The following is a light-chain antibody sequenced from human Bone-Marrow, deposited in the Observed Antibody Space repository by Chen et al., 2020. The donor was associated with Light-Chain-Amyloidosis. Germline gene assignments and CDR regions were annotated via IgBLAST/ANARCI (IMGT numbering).Light chain of an antibody. Sequence: EIVLTQSPGTLSLSPGEGANLSCRANQTISSNYLTWYQQKFGQAPRLLIYGSSSRATGILDRFTGSGSGTDFTLTINRLEPEDFAMYYCQQYGTSPLTFGGGTKVEIK. CDR1: QTISSNY. CDR2: GSS. CDR3: QQYGTSPLT. V-gene: IGKV3-20*01. J-gene: IGKJ4*01.